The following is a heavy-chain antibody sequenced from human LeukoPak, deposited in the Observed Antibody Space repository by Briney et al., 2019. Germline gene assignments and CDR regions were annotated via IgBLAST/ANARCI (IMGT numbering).Heavy chain of an antibody. CDR2: VYYSGST. CDR3: ARESGDGYYDSSGYYFRVFGYFDY. Sequence: SETLSLTCTVSSGSIGSSSNYWGWIRQAPGKGLEWIGNVYYSGSTFYNPSLKSRVTISVDTSKNQFSLKLSSVTAADTAVYYCARESGDGYYDSSGYYFRVFGYFDYWGQGTLVTVSS. CDR1: SGSIGSSSNY. J-gene: IGHJ4*02. V-gene: IGHV4-39*07. D-gene: IGHD3-22*01.